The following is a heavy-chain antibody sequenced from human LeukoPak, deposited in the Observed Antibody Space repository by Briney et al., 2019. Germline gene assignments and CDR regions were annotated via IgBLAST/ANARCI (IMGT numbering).Heavy chain of an antibody. D-gene: IGHD3-3*01. CDR2: INHSGST. CDR3: ARGRRIRFLEWLLSDYFDY. J-gene: IGHJ4*02. CDR1: GGSFSGYY. V-gene: IGHV4-34*01. Sequence: SETLSLTCAVYGGSFSGYYWSWIRQPPGKGLEWIGEINHSGSTNYNPSLKSRVTISVDTSKNQFSLKLSSVTAADTAVYYCARGRRIRFLEWLLSDYFDYWGQGTLVTVSS.